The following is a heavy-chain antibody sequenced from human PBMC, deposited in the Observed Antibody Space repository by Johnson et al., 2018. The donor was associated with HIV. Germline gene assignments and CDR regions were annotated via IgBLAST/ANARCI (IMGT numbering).Heavy chain of an antibody. CDR1: GFTFSSYW. CDR3: ARDGNGLGGIVGARGAFDI. J-gene: IGHJ3*02. D-gene: IGHD1-26*01. CDR2: IKQDGSEK. Sequence: VQLVESGGGLVQPGGSLRLSCAASGFTFSSYWMSWVRQAPGNGLEWVANIKQDGSEKYYADSVKGRFTISRDNAKNSLYLQMNTLRAEDMAVYYCARDGNGLGGIVGARGAFDIWGQGTMVTVSS. V-gene: IGHV3-7*01.